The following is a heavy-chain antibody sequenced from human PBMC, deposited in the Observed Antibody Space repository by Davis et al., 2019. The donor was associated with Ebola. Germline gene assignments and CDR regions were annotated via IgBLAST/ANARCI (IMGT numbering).Heavy chain of an antibody. Sequence: ASVKVSCKASGYTFTSYGISWVRQAPGQGLEWMGWINPNSGGTNYAQKFQGRVTMTTDTSTSTAYMELRSLRSDDTAVYYCARQVYRSWLGKDYWGQGTLVTVSS. CDR2: INPNSGGT. CDR3: ARQVYRSWLGKDY. CDR1: GYTFTSYG. V-gene: IGHV1-18*01. D-gene: IGHD3-10*01. J-gene: IGHJ4*02.